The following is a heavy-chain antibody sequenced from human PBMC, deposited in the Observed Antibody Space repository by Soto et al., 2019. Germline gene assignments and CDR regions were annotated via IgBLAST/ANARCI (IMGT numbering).Heavy chain of an antibody. CDR1: GYSFTSYW. CDR2: IDPSDSYT. CDR3: ARHVVSTYYYYGMDV. Sequence: GESLKISCQGSGYSFTSYWISGVRQMPGKGLEWMGRIDPSDSYTNYSPSFQGHVTLSADKSISTAYLQWSGLKASDTAMYYCARHVVSTYYYYGMDVWGQGTTVTVSS. V-gene: IGHV5-10-1*01. D-gene: IGHD2-2*01. J-gene: IGHJ6*02.